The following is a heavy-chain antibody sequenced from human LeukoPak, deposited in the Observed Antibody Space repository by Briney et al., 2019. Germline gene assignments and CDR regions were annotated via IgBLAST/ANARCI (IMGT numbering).Heavy chain of an antibody. CDR1: GFTFSSYA. J-gene: IGHJ4*02. D-gene: IGHD6-13*01. CDR3: ASVAAAGTLFFDY. Sequence: LRLSCAASGFTFSSYAMSWVRQAPGKGLEWIGYIYYSGSTYYNPSLKSRVTISVDTSKNQFSLKLSSVTAADTAVYYCASVAAAGTLFFDYWGQGTLVTVSS. V-gene: IGHV4-30-4*08. CDR2: IYYSGST.